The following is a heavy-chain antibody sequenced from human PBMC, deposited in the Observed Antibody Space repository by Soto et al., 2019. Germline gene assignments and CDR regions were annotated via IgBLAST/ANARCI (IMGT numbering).Heavy chain of an antibody. D-gene: IGHD1-26*01. V-gene: IGHV3-30-3*01. CDR3: ARVNSGSYWGVYYFDY. Sequence: GGSLRLSCAASGFTFSSYAMHWVRQAPGKGLEWVALISYDGSNKNYADSVKGRFTISRDNSKNTLYLQVNSLRAEDTAVYYCARVNSGSYWGVYYFDYWGQGTLVTVYS. J-gene: IGHJ4*02. CDR1: GFTFSSYA. CDR2: ISYDGSNK.